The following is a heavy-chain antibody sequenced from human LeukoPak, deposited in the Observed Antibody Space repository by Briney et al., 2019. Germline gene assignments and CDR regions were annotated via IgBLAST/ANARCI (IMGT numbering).Heavy chain of an antibody. J-gene: IGHJ4*02. V-gene: IGHV3-74*01. CDR2: INTDGTVT. D-gene: IGHD6-19*01. Sequence: GGSLRLSCAASGFTFSKYWMLWVRQAPGKGLESVSRINTDGTVTTYADSVKGRFTVSRDNADNTMFLQMNSVRDVDTAVYYCATKQWLAPPPDSWGQGTPVTVSS. CDR1: GFTFSKYW. CDR3: ATKQWLAPPPDS.